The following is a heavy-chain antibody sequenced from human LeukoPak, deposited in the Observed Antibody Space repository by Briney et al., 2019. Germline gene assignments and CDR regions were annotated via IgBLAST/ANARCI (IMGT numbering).Heavy chain of an antibody. Sequence: ASVKVSCKASGYTFTSYDINWVRQATGQGLEWMGWMNPNSGNTGYAQKFQGRVTMTRNTSISTAYMELSSLRSEDTAVYYCARDPDGRVYEDGFDPWGQGTLVTVSS. V-gene: IGHV1-8*01. CDR2: MNPNSGNT. D-gene: IGHD5/OR15-5a*01. CDR1: GYTFTSYD. CDR3: ARDPDGRVYEDGFDP. J-gene: IGHJ5*02.